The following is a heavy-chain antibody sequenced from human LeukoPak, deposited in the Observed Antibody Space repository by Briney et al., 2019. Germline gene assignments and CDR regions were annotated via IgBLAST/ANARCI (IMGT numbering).Heavy chain of an antibody. J-gene: IGHJ6*02. Sequence: GSLRLSCAASGFTFSSYSMTWVRQAPGKGLEWVGRIKSKTDGGTTDYAAPVKGRFTVSRDDSKNTLYLQMSSLKTEDTAVYYCTEWIQDVWGQGTTVTVSS. D-gene: IGHD5-18*01. CDR1: GFTFSSYS. CDR2: IKSKTDGGTT. V-gene: IGHV3-15*01. CDR3: TEWIQDV.